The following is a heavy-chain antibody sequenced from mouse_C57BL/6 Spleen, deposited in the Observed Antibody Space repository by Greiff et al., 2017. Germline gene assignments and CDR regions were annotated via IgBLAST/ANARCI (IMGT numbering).Heavy chain of an antibody. J-gene: IGHJ2*01. V-gene: IGHV1-69*01. CDR2: IDPSDSYT. CDR1: GYTFTSYW. CDR3: ARIYGSSRYFDY. D-gene: IGHD1-1*01. Sequence: QVQLQQPGAELVMPGASVKLSCKASGYTFTSYWMHWVKQRPGQGLEWIGEIDPSDSYTNYNQKFKGKSTLTVDKSSSTAYMQLSSLTSEDSAVYYCARIYGSSRYFDYWGQGTTLTVSS.